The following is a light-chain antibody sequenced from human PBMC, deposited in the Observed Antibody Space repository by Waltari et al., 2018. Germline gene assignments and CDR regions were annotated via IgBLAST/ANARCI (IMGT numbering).Light chain of an antibody. CDR1: QSVLYSSNNKNY. V-gene: IGKV4-1*01. CDR2: WAS. J-gene: IGKJ2*01. CDR3: QQYYSTLYT. Sequence: DIVMTKSPDSLAVSLGERATIHCKSSQSVLYSSNNKNYLAWYQQKPGHPPKLLISWASTRESVVPDRFSGSGSGTDFTLTISSLQAEDVAVYYCQQYYSTLYTFGQGTKLEIK.